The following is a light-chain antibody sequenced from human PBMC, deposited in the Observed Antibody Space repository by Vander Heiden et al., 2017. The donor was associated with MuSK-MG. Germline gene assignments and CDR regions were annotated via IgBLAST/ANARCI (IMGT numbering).Light chain of an antibody. Sequence: YVLTQPPSVSVATGKTARITCGGNNIGSKSVHWYQQKPGQAPVLVIYYDSDRPSGIPERFSGSNSVNTATLTISRVEAVDEADYYCQVWDSSSDHPVFGGGTKLTVL. CDR3: QVWDSSSDHPV. V-gene: IGLV3-21*04. CDR2: YDS. CDR1: NIGSKS. J-gene: IGLJ2*01.